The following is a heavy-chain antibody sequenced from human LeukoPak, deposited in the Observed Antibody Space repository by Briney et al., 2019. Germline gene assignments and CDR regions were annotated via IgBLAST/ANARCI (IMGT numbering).Heavy chain of an antibody. CDR2: IYYSGNT. V-gene: IGHV4-59*01. J-gene: IGHJ4*02. CDR1: GGSISSYY. Sequence: SETLSLTCTVSGGSISSYYWSWIRQPPGKGLGWIGYIYYSGNTIYNPSLKSRVTISIDTSKNQFSPKLSSVTAADTAVYYCARRRYNYDYWGQGTLVTVSS. CDR3: ARRRYNYDY. D-gene: IGHD5-18*01.